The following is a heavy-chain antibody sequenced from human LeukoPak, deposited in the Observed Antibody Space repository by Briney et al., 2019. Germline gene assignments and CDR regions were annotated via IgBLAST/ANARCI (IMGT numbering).Heavy chain of an antibody. D-gene: IGHD1-26*01. CDR2: ISGSGGST. CDR3: ARDLRERGVFDI. CDR1: GFTFSSYG. V-gene: IGHV3-23*01. J-gene: IGHJ3*02. Sequence: PGGSLRLSCAASGFTFSSYGMSWVRQAPGKGLEWVSAISGSGGSTYHADSVKGRFTISRDNSKNTVYLQMNSLRAEDTAVYYCARDLRERGVFDIWGQGTMVTVSS.